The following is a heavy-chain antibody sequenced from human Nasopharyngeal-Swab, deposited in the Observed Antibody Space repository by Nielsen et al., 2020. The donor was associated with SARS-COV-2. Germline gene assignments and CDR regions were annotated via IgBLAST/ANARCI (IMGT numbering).Heavy chain of an antibody. CDR2: ISYDGSKK. D-gene: IGHD3-22*01. Sequence: GESLKISCAASGFIFTTYGMHWVRQAPGKGLEWVALISYDGSKKYYADSVKGRFTISRDKSKNTLYLQMNNLRAEDTAVYYCTGDRVFYYDSSGRKEFEYWGQGTRVTVSS. V-gene: IGHV3-33*05. J-gene: IGHJ4*02. CDR3: TGDRVFYYDSSGRKEFEY. CDR1: GFIFTTYG.